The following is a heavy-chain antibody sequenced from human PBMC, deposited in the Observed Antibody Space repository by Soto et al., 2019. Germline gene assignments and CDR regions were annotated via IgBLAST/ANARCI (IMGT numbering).Heavy chain of an antibody. CDR2: ISGSGGST. D-gene: IGHD2-15*01. CDR3: AAGRKDIVVVVAATRWFDP. V-gene: IGHV3-23*01. J-gene: IGHJ5*02. Sequence: GGSLRLSCAASGFTFSSYAMSWVRQAPGKGLEWVSAISGSGGSTYYADSVKGRFTISRDNSKNTLYLQMNSLRAEDTAVYYCAAGRKDIVVVVAATRWFDPWGKGTLVTVSS. CDR1: GFTFSSYA.